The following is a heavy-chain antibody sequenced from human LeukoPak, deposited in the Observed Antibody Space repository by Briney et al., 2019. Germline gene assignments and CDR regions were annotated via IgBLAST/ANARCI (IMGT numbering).Heavy chain of an antibody. CDR2: IYQTGTT. J-gene: IGHJ4*02. CDR3: ARGSTIFGVVRGFGFDF. D-gene: IGHD3-3*01. V-gene: IGHV4-59*12. CDR1: GGSISSYY. Sequence: SETLSLTCTVSGGSISSYYWSWIRQPPGKDLEWIGYIYQTGTTYYNPSLKSRVAISVDASKNQFSLKLSSVAAADTAVYYCARGSTIFGVVRGFGFDFWGQGILVTVSS.